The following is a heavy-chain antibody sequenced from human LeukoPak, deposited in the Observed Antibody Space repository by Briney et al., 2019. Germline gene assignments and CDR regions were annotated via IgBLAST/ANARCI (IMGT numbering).Heavy chain of an antibody. V-gene: IGHV1-46*01. CDR2: INPSGGST. D-gene: IGHD4-4*01. Sequence: ASVKVSCKASGYTFTSYYMHWVRQAPGQGVEWMGIINPSGGSTSYAQKFQGRVTMTRDTSTSTVCMELSSLRSEDTAVYYCARDVVTTVTLYYYYGMDVWGQGTTVTVSS. J-gene: IGHJ6*02. CDR3: ARDVVTTVTLYYYYGMDV. CDR1: GYTFTSYY.